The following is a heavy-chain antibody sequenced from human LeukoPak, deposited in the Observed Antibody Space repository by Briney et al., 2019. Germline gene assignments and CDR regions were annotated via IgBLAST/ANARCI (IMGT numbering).Heavy chain of an antibody. J-gene: IGHJ6*02. Sequence: GGSLRLSCAASGFTFSSYAMSWLRQAPGKGLEWVSAISGSGGSTYYADSVKGRFTISRDNSKNTLYLQMNGLRAEDTAVYYCASPAGFLEWLLYVWGQGTTVTVSS. CDR2: ISGSGGST. D-gene: IGHD3-3*01. CDR3: ASPAGFLEWLLYV. CDR1: GFTFSSYA. V-gene: IGHV3-23*01.